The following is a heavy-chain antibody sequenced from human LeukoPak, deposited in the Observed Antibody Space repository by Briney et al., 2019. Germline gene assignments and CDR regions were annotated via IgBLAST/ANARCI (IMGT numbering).Heavy chain of an antibody. CDR3: ARGGGRYVWFDP. J-gene: IGHJ5*02. CDR2: IYYSGST. CDR1: GGSISSGGYY. Sequence: PSQTLSLTCTVSGGSISSGGYYWSWIRQHPGKGLEWIGYIYYSGSTYYNPSLKSRVTISVDTSKNQFSLKLSSVTAADTAVYYCARGGGRYVWFDPWGQGTLVTVSS. D-gene: IGHD5-12*01. V-gene: IGHV4-31*03.